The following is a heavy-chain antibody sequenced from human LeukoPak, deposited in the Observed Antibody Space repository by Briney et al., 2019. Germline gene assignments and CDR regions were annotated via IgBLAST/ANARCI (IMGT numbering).Heavy chain of an antibody. CDR3: ARAGYSSGWY. Sequence: PGRSLRLSRAASGFTFSSYAMHWVRQAPGKGLEWVAVISYDGSNKYYADSVKGRFTISRDNSKNTLYLQMNSLRAEDTAVYYCARAGYSSGWYWGQGTLVTVSS. CDR1: GFTFSSYA. V-gene: IGHV3-30*04. D-gene: IGHD6-19*01. J-gene: IGHJ4*02. CDR2: ISYDGSNK.